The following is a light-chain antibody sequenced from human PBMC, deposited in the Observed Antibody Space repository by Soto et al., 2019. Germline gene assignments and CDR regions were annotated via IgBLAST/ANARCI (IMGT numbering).Light chain of an antibody. J-gene: IGKJ1*01. CDR2: GAS. Sequence: EIVLTQSPGTLSLSPGERATLSCRASQSVSSNSLAWYQQKPGRAPRLLIYGASSRATGIPDRFSGSGSGTDFTLTISKLEPADFAVYYGQQYGTSSWTFGQGTKVEIK. V-gene: IGKV3-20*01. CDR3: QQYGTSSWT. CDR1: QSVSSNS.